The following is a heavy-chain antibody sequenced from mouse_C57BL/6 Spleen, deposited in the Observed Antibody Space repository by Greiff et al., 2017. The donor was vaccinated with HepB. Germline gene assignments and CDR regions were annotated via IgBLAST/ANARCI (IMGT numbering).Heavy chain of an antibody. D-gene: IGHD2-14*01. CDR3: ARFIGTYAMDY. J-gene: IGHJ4*01. CDR1: GYTFTSYG. Sequence: QLQQSGAELARPGASVKLSCKASGYTFTSYGISWVKQRTGQGLEWIGEIYPRSGNTYYNEKFKGKATLTADKSSSTAYMELRSLTSEDSAVYFCARFIGTYAMDYWGQGTSVTVSS. V-gene: IGHV1-81*01. CDR2: IYPRSGNT.